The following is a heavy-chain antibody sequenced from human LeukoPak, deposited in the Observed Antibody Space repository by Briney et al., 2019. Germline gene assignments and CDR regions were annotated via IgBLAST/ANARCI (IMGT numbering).Heavy chain of an antibody. CDR2: IKQDGSEK. D-gene: IGHD2-15*01. J-gene: IGHJ4*02. Sequence: GGPLRLSCAASGLTFSSYWMGWVRRAPGKGLEWVANIKQDGSEKYYVDSVKGRFTISRDNAKNSLYLQMNSLRAEDTAVYYCARDRRTYCSGGSCYLGYWGQGTLVTVSS. CDR1: GLTFSSYW. V-gene: IGHV3-7*01. CDR3: ARDRRTYCSGGSCYLGY.